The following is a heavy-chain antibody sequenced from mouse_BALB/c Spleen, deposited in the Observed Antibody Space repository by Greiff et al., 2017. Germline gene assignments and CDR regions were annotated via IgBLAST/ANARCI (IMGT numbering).Heavy chain of an antibody. J-gene: IGHJ2*01. D-gene: IGHD2-14*01. CDR3: ARPEVRRGEYYFDY. CDR1: GFTFSSYY. Sequence: EVHLVESGGGLVKLGGSLKLSCAASGFTFSSYYMSWVRQTPEKRLELVAAINSNGGSTYYPDTVKGRFTISRDNAKNTLYLQMSSLKSEDTALYYCARPEVRRGEYYFDYWGQGTTLTVSS. V-gene: IGHV5-6-2*01. CDR2: INSNGGST.